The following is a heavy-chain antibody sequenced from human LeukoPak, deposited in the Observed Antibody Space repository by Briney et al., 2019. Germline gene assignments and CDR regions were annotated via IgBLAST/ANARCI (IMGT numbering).Heavy chain of an antibody. CDR1: GYSISSGYY. V-gene: IGHV4-38-2*02. D-gene: IGHD5-24*01. CDR2: IYHSGST. J-gene: IGHJ5*02. Sequence: PSETLSLTCTVSGYSISSGYYWGWIRQPPGKGLEWIGSIYHSGSTYYNPSLKSRVTISLDTSKNQFSLKLSSVTAADTAMYYCARDLSRDGCNRWGQGTLATVSS. CDR3: ARDLSRDGCNR.